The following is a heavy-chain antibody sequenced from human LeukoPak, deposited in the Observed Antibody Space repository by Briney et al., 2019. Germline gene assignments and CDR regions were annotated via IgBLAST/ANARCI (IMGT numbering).Heavy chain of an antibody. CDR2: IKEDGSEK. Sequence: SGGSLRLSCAASGFIFNNHWMTWVRQAPGKGLEWVANIKEDGSEKYYVDSVKGRFTVSRDNAENSLYLQMNSLRAEDTGVYYCARYNMDVWGQGTTVTVSS. CDR3: ARYNMDV. CDR1: GFIFNNHW. D-gene: IGHD1-14*01. V-gene: IGHV3-7*01. J-gene: IGHJ6*02.